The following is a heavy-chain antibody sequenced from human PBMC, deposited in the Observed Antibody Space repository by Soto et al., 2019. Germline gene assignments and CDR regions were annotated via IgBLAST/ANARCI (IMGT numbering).Heavy chain of an antibody. CDR1: GGSISSYY. CDR2: IYTSGST. D-gene: IGHD2-2*01. V-gene: IGHV4-4*07. CDR3: AREGVVPAAVSYDN. J-gene: IGHJ4*02. Sequence: PSGTLSLTCPVSGGSISSYYWSWIRQPAGKGLEWIGRIYTSGSTNYNPSLKSRVTMSVDTSKNQFSLKLSSVTAADTAVYYCAREGVVPAAVSYDNWGQGTLVTVSS.